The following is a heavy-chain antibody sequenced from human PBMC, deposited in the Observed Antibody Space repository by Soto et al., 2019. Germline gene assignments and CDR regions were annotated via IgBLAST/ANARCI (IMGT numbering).Heavy chain of an antibody. CDR3: ARATTGSDYGDHGTTDSYYYYGIDV. Sequence: QVQLVQSGAEVKKPGSSVKVSCKASGGTFSSYAISWVRQAPGQGLEWMGGIIPIFGTANYAQKFQGRVTITADESTSTAYRELSSVVSEDTAVYYCARATTGSDYGDHGTTDSYYYYGIDVWGQGTTVTVS. J-gene: IGHJ6*02. CDR1: GGTFSSYA. D-gene: IGHD4-17*01. V-gene: IGHV1-69*12. CDR2: IIPIFGTA.